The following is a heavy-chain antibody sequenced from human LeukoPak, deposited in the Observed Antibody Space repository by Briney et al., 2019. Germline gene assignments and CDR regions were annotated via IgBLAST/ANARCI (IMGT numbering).Heavy chain of an antibody. D-gene: IGHD6-13*01. CDR3: ARGGVAAAGMDMDV. CDR1: GFTVSSNY. V-gene: IGHV3-66*02. Sequence: GGSPRLSCAASGFTVSSNYMSWVRQAPGKGLEWVSVIYSGGSTYYADSVKGRFTISRDNSKNTLYLQMNSLRAEDTAVYYCARGGVAAAGMDMDVWGQGTTVTVSS. CDR2: IYSGGST. J-gene: IGHJ6*02.